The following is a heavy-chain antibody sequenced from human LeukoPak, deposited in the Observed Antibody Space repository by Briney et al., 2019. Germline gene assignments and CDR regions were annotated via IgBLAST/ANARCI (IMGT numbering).Heavy chain of an antibody. CDR3: ASVPIDYGGNRHSEYYFDY. CDR1: GFTFNSYW. CDR2: IKQDGSEK. J-gene: IGHJ4*02. Sequence: GGSLRLSCAASGFTFNSYWMSWVRQAPGKGLEWVANIKQDGSEKYYVDSVKGRFTISRDNAKNSLYLQMNSLRAEDTAVYYCASVPIDYGGNRHSEYYFDYWGQGTLVTVSS. V-gene: IGHV3-7*01. D-gene: IGHD4-23*01.